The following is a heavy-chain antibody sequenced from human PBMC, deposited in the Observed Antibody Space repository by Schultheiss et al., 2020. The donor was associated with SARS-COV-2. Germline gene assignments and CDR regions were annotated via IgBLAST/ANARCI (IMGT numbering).Heavy chain of an antibody. CDR1: GFTFSSYW. Sequence: GGSLRLSCAASGFTFSSYWMSWVRQAPGKGLEWVANIKQDGSEKYYVDSVKGRFTISRDNAKNSLYLQMNSLRAEDTAVYYCAKDLGYDSSGYSPHAGGMDVWGQGATVTVAS. J-gene: IGHJ6*02. CDR3: AKDLGYDSSGYSPHAGGMDV. V-gene: IGHV3-7*01. CDR2: IKQDGSEK. D-gene: IGHD3-22*01.